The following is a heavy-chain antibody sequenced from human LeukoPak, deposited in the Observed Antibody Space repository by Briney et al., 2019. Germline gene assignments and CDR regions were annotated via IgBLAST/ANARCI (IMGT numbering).Heavy chain of an antibody. D-gene: IGHD3-9*01. J-gene: IGHJ6*01. CDR2: INHSGSA. CDR3: ARIDWGILSV. V-gene: IGHV4-34*01. CDR1: GGSFSGYY. Sequence: SETLSLTCAVYGGSFSGYYWSWIRQPPGKGLEWIGEINHSGSANYNPSLKSRVTISVDTSKNQFSLMLSSVTAADTAVYYCARIDWGILSVWGEGTTVTVSS.